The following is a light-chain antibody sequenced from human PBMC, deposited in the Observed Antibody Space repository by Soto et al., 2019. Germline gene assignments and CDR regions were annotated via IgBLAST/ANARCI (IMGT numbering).Light chain of an antibody. Sequence: EIVLTQSPATLSLSPGERATLACMASQSVSSYLAWYQQKPGQAPRLLIYDASNRATGIPARFSGSGSGTDFTLTISSLEPEDFAVYYCQQRSNWPHTFGQGTKLEIK. V-gene: IGKV3-11*01. CDR1: QSVSSY. CDR2: DAS. CDR3: QQRSNWPHT. J-gene: IGKJ2*01.